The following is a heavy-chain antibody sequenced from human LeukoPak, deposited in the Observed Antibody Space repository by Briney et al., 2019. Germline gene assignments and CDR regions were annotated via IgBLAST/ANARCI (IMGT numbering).Heavy chain of an antibody. V-gene: IGHV1-69*04. J-gene: IGHJ5*02. CDR2: IIPILGIA. CDR3: ARDRRNPTTVTINWFDP. CDR1: GGTFSSYA. Sequence: ASVKVSCKASGGTFSSYAISWVRQAPGQGLEWMGRIIPILGIANYAQKFQGRVTITADKSTSTAYMELSSLRSEDTAVYYCARDRRNPTTVTINWFDPWGQGTLVTVSS. D-gene: IGHD4-17*01.